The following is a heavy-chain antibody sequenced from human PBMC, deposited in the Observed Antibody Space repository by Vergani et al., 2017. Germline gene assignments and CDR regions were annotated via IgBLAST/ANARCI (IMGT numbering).Heavy chain of an antibody. J-gene: IGHJ3*02. CDR1: GGSISSGPYY. Sequence: QVQLQESGPGLVKPSQTLSLTCTVSGGSISSGPYYWSWIRRPPGKGLEWIGQIYYRGSTYSKSSLKSRVTISVATSNNQFSLKLSSVTAADTAVYYCARETCSSTSCLYLGVSFDIWGQGTMVTVSS. D-gene: IGHD2-2*01. CDR3: ARETCSSTSCLYLGVSFDI. V-gene: IGHV4-30-4*01. CDR2: IYYRGST.